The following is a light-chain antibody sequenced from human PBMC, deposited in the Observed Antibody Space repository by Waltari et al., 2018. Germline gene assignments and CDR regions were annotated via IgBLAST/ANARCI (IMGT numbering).Light chain of an antibody. J-gene: IGKJ2*01. CDR2: KAS. CDR1: RSIRTR. CDR3: QQYYTYPYT. V-gene: IGKV1-5*03. Sequence: DIQMTQSPSTLSASLGDRVTLTCRASRSIRTRLAWYQQKLGKAPKLLIYKASTLEGGVPSRFSGSGSETEFTLTITSLQPDDFATYYCQQYYTYPYTFGQGTKLEIK.